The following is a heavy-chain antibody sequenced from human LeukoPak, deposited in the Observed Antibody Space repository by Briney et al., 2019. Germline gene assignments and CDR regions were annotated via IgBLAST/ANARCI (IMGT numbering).Heavy chain of an antibody. V-gene: IGHV4-59*01. D-gene: IGHD5-18*01. CDR3: ARAGAGYSPLDY. CDR2: IYYSGST. J-gene: IGHJ4*02. CDR1: RGSISSYY. Sequence: SETLSLTCTVSRGSISSYYWSWIRQPPGKGLEWIGYIYYSGSTNYNPSLKSRVTISVDTSKNQFSLKLSSVTAADTAVYYCARAGAGYSPLDYWGQGTLVTVSS.